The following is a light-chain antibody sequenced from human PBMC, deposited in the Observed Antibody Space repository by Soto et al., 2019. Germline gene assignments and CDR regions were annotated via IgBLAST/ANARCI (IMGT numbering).Light chain of an antibody. Sequence: IVMTQSPASLSVSPGEGATLSFRASQSVRNNLAWNQQKPGQAPRLLIYGASTRATGIPARFSGSGSGTDFTLTISGLQSEDFAVYSCQQYNNWPRATLGQGTKVEIK. CDR2: GAS. J-gene: IGKJ1*01. CDR1: QSVRNN. CDR3: QQYNNWPRAT. V-gene: IGKV3-15*01.